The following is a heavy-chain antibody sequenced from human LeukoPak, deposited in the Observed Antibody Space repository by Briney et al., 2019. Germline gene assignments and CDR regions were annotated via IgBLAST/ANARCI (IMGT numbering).Heavy chain of an antibody. CDR3: VRGSRVLCSVGSCYSDYYYYGREV. CDR2: LFLILGLA. D-gene: IGHD2-15*01. J-gene: IGHJ6*01. Sequence: SVKVSCMASGGTFSSYAISWVRQAPGQGLEWRGRLFLILGLANSAQKFQGRVAITADTSTSTAYMDPCSLRYAGTALYHCVRGSRVLCSVGSCYSDYYYYGREVGARGTRVSV. V-gene: IGHV1-69*04. CDR1: GGTFSSYA.